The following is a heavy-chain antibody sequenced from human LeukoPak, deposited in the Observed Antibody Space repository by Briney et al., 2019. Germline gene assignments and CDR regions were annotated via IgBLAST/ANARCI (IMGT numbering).Heavy chain of an antibody. CDR2: ISAYNGNA. Sequence: GAAVKVSCKASGYTFTSYGISWVRQAPGQGLEWMGWISAYNGNANYAQKLQGRVTMTTDTSTSTAYMELRSLRSDDTAVYYCARGLYYGGNSGNDYWGQGTLVTVSS. J-gene: IGHJ4*02. CDR1: GYTFTSYG. D-gene: IGHD4-23*01. V-gene: IGHV1-18*01. CDR3: ARGLYYGGNSGNDY.